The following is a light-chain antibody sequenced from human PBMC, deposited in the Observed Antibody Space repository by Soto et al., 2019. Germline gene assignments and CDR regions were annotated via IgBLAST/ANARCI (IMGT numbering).Light chain of an antibody. CDR3: CSYSTSNTHNYV. J-gene: IGLJ1*01. V-gene: IGLV2-14*01. CDR2: EVN. Sequence: QSVLTQPASVSGSPGQSSTVSCTGTSSDIGGYNYVSWYQHHPGKAPQLIIYEVNLRPSGVSDRFSASKSGDTASLTISGLQAGDEADYYCCSYSTSNTHNYVFGTGTKVTAL. CDR1: SSDIGGYNY.